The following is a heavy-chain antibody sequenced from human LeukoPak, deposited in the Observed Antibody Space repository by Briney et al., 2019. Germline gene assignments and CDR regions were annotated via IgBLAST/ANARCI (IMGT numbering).Heavy chain of an antibody. V-gene: IGHV3-48*03. J-gene: IGHJ4*02. CDR1: GFTFSSYE. D-gene: IGHD6-13*01. CDR2: ISSSGSTI. Sequence: GGSLRLSCAASGFTFSSYEMNWVRQAPGKGLEWVSYISSSGSTIYYADSVKGRFTISRDNSKNTLYLQMNSLRAEDTAVYYCAREVWGSSWYKLGYFDYWGQGTLVTVSS. CDR3: AREVWGSSWYKLGYFDY.